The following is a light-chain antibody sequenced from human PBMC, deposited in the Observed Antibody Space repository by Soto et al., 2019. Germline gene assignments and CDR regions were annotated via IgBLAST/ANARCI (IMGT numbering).Light chain of an antibody. Sequence: DIVMTQSPLSLPVTPGEPASISCRSSQSLLHSHGNNYLDWYVQRPGQSPQLLVSLGSNRASGVPVRVSGSGSGTDFTLKISRLEAEDVGVYYGMQALQTPYTFGQGTKLEIK. V-gene: IGKV2-28*01. CDR3: MQALQTPYT. CDR1: QSLLHSHGNNY. CDR2: LGS. J-gene: IGKJ2*01.